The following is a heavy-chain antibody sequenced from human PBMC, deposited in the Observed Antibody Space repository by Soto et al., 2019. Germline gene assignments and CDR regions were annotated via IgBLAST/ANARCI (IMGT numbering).Heavy chain of an antibody. V-gene: IGHV3-30-3*01. CDR1: GFTFSSYA. J-gene: IGHJ4*02. CDR2: ISYDGSNK. Sequence: QVQLVESGGGVVQPGRSLRLSCAASGFTFSSYAMHWVRQAPGKGLEWVAVISYDGSNKYYADSVKGRFTISRDNSKNTLYLQMNSLRAEDTAVYYCARGHYYGSGSYIDYWGQGTLVTVSS. D-gene: IGHD3-10*01. CDR3: ARGHYYGSGSYIDY.